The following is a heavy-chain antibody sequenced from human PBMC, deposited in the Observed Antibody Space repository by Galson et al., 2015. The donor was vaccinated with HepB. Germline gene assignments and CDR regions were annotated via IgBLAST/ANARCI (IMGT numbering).Heavy chain of an antibody. D-gene: IGHD3-3*01. Sequence: SVKVSCKASGYTFTGYYMHWVRQAPGQGLEWMGWINPNSGGTNYAQKFQGRVTMTRDTSISTAYMELSRLRSDDTAVYYCARVPIFGYYYYMDVWGKGTTVTVSS. V-gene: IGHV1-2*02. J-gene: IGHJ6*03. CDR2: INPNSGGT. CDR3: ARVPIFGYYYYMDV. CDR1: GYTFTGYY.